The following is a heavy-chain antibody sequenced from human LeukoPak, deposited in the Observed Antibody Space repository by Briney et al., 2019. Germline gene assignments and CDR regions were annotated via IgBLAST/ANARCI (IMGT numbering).Heavy chain of an antibody. CDR3: AKDKASSGWYGMDV. Sequence: GGSLRLSCEASGFIFSSYTMHWVRQAPGKGLEWVAFISYDGSNKDYADSVKGQFTISRDNSKNTLYLQMNSLRADDTAIYYCAKDKASSGWYGMDVWGQGTTVTVSS. V-gene: IGHV3-30-3*01. J-gene: IGHJ6*02. D-gene: IGHD6-19*01. CDR1: GFIFSSYT. CDR2: ISYDGSNK.